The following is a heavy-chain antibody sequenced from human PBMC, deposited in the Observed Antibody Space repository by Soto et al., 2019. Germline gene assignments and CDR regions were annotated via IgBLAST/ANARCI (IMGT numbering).Heavy chain of an antibody. CDR2: IIPVFGRG. Sequence: SVKVSCKASGGTFSSQTITWVRQAPGQGLEWMGAIIPVFGRGDSAQKFQGRVTVTTDTSTYTAYMELRSLTSDDTAVYYCARDFGSDLSAPGAVLDYWGQGSLVTVYS. D-gene: IGHD3-3*01. CDR3: ARDFGSDLSAPGAVLDY. J-gene: IGHJ4*02. V-gene: IGHV1-69*05. CDR1: GGTFSSQT.